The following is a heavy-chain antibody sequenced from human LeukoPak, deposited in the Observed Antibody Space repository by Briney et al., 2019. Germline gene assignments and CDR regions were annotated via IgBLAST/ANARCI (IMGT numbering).Heavy chain of an antibody. V-gene: IGHV4-59*12. Sequence: SETLSLTCTVSGGSISSYYWSWIRQPPGKGLEWIGYIYYSGSTNYNPSLKSRVTISVDTSKNQFSLKLSSVTAADTAVYYCARGGYDYVWGSYRYMTSLDYWGQGTLVTVSS. CDR2: IYYSGST. D-gene: IGHD3-16*02. CDR1: GGSISSYY. CDR3: ARGGYDYVWGSYRYMTSLDY. J-gene: IGHJ4*02.